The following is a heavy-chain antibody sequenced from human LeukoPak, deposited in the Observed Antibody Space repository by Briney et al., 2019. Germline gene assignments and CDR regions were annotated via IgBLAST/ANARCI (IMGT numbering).Heavy chain of an antibody. CDR1: GFTFSSYG. CDR2: ISYDGSNK. V-gene: IGHV3-30*18. D-gene: IGHD6-13*01. CDR3: ANFRYSSSSIDY. Sequence: PGGSLRLSCAASGFTFSSYGMHWVRQAPGKGLEWVAVISYDGSNKYYADSVKGRFTISRDSSKNTLYLQMNSLRAEDTAVYYCANFRYSSSSIDYWAREPWSPSPQ. J-gene: IGHJ4*02.